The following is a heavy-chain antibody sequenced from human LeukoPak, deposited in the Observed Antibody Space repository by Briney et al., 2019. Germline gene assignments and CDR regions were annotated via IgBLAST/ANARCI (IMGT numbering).Heavy chain of an antibody. J-gene: IGHJ4*02. Sequence: GGSLRLSCAASGFSFSSDAMSWVRQSPGKGLEWVSAISGRGVNIYNADSVKGRFTISRDISRTTLYLQMNSLRAEDTAVYYCAKESFYYDTTGYKAYYFDYWGQGTLVTVSS. CDR1: GFSFSSDA. CDR3: AKESFYYDTTGYKAYYFDY. CDR2: ISGRGVNI. D-gene: IGHD3-22*01. V-gene: IGHV3-23*01.